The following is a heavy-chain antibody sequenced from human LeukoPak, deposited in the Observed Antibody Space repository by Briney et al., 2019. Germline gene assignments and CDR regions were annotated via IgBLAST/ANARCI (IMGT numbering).Heavy chain of an antibody. Sequence: GGSLRLSCAASGFTFSSYWMNWARQAPGKGLEWVANIKQDGSEKYYVDSVKGRFTISRDNAKNSLYLQMNSLRAEDTAVYYCARAVTQGAYYYYGMDVWGQGTTVTVSS. CDR2: IKQDGSEK. V-gene: IGHV3-7*03. CDR1: GFTFSSYW. D-gene: IGHD5-18*01. J-gene: IGHJ6*02. CDR3: ARAVTQGAYYYYGMDV.